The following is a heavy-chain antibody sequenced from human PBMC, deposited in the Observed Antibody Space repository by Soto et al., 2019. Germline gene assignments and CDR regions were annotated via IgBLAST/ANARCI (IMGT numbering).Heavy chain of an antibody. CDR2: IWYDGSNK. Sequence: QVQLVESGGGVVQPGRSLRLSCAASGFTFSSYGMHWVRQAPGKGLEWVAAIWYDGSNKYYADSVKGRFTISRDNSKNPLYLQMNSLRAEDTAVYYCAREEGGSYYWGQGTLVTVSS. CDR1: GFTFSSYG. CDR3: AREEGGSYY. D-gene: IGHD1-26*01. J-gene: IGHJ4*02. V-gene: IGHV3-33*01.